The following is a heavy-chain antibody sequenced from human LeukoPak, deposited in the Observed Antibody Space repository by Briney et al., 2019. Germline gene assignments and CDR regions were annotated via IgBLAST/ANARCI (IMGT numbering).Heavy chain of an antibody. J-gene: IGHJ5*02. V-gene: IGHV3-48*04. D-gene: IGHD6-19*01. Sequence: GGSLRLSCAASGFTFSSYSMNWVRQAPGKGLEWVSYISSSSSTIYYADSVKGRFTISRDNAKNSLYLQMNSLRAEDTAVYYCARVKLVAGLSLFDPWGQGTLVTVSS. CDR2: ISSSSSTI. CDR3: ARVKLVAGLSLFDP. CDR1: GFTFSSYS.